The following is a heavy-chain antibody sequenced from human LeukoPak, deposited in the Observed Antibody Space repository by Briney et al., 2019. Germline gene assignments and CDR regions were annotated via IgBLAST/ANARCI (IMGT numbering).Heavy chain of an antibody. D-gene: IGHD2-2*01. CDR3: ARAVVVPVSGVYYYYMDV. Sequence: SVKVSCKASGGTFSSYAISWVRQAPGQGLEWMGGIIPIFGTANYAQKFQGRVTITADESTCTAYMELSSLRSEDTAVYYCARAVVVPVSGVYYYYMDVWGKGTTVTISS. J-gene: IGHJ6*03. CDR1: GGTFSSYA. CDR2: IIPIFGTA. V-gene: IGHV1-69*01.